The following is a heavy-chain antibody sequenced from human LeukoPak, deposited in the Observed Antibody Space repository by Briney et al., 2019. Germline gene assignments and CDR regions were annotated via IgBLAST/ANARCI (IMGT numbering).Heavy chain of an antibody. Sequence: PGGSLRLSCAASGFTFSSYGMHWVRQAPGKGLEWVAVISYDGSNKYYADSVKGRFTISRDNSKNTLYLQMNSLRAEDTAVYYCAKDQNSGYDGLAYYGMDVWGQGTTVTVSS. CDR3: AKDQNSGYDGLAYYGMDV. CDR2: ISYDGSNK. J-gene: IGHJ6*02. V-gene: IGHV3-30*18. D-gene: IGHD5-12*01. CDR1: GFTFSSYG.